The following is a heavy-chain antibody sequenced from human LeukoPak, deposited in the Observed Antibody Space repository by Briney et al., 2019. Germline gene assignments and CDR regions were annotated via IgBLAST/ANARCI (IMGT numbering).Heavy chain of an antibody. J-gene: IGHJ6*03. Sequence: GGTLILSCAVHGFTFSSYGMSSVRQAPGKGREWDSAISGSGGSTYYADSVKGRFTISRDKSKNTLYLQMNSLRAEDTAVYYCAKDQRELLAYYYYYMDVWSKGTTVTISS. V-gene: IGHV3-23*01. CDR3: AKDQRELLAYYYYYMDV. D-gene: IGHD1-26*01. CDR2: ISGSGGST. CDR1: GFTFSSYG.